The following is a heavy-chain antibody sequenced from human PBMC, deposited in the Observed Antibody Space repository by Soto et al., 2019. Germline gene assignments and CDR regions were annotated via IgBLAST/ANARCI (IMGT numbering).Heavy chain of an antibody. CDR3: ARVVDVRPATYSGMDV. Sequence: SETLSLTCTVSGGSISSGGYYWTWIRQHPGKGLEWIAYIYHSGYTFYNPSLKSRVTMSVDTSKNQFSLKLRSVTSDDTAIYYCARVVDVRPATYSGMDVWGPGTRVTVSS. J-gene: IGHJ6*02. V-gene: IGHV4-31*02. CDR1: GGSISSGGYY. CDR2: IYHSGYT. D-gene: IGHD2-21*01.